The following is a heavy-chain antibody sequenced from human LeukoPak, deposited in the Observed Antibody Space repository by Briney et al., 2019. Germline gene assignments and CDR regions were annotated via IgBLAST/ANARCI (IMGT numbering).Heavy chain of an antibody. J-gene: IGHJ6*02. CDR1: GFTFSSYA. V-gene: IGHV3-64*01. D-gene: IGHD6-13*01. Sequence: GGSLRLSCAASGFTFSSYAMHWVRQAPGKGLEYVSAISSNGGSTYYANSVKGRFTISRDNSKNTLYLQMGSLRAEDMAVYYCARGPSSRDNYSSRQDPPRRYYYYGMDVWGQGTTVTVSS. CDR2: ISSNGGST. CDR3: ARGPSSRDNYSSRQDPPRRYYYYGMDV.